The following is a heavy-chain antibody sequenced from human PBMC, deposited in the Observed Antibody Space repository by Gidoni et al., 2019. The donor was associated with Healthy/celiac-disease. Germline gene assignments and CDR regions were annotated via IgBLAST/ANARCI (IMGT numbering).Heavy chain of an antibody. D-gene: IGHD2-2*01. Sequence: QVQLQESGPGLVKPSQTLSLTCTVSGGSISSGGYYWSWIRQHPGKGLEWIGYIYYSGSTYYNPSLKSRVTISVDTSKNQFSLKLSSVTAADTAVYYCARAPCSSTSCYDRYYYYGMDVWGQGTTVTVSS. CDR1: GGSISSGGYY. CDR3: ARAPCSSTSCYDRYYYYGMDV. V-gene: IGHV4-31*03. CDR2: IYYSGST. J-gene: IGHJ6*02.